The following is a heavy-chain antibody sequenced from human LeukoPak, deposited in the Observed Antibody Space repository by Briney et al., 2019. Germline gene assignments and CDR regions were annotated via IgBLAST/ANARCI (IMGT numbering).Heavy chain of an antibody. Sequence: GGSLRLSCAASGFTFSSYSMNWVRQAPGKGLEWVSSISSSSSYIYYADSVKGRFTISRDNAKNSLYLQMNSLRAEDTAVYYCARDRRNAAARPDYYYYMDVWGKGTTVTVSS. CDR1: GFTFSSYS. D-gene: IGHD6-6*01. J-gene: IGHJ6*03. V-gene: IGHV3-21*04. CDR2: ISSSSSYI. CDR3: ARDRRNAAARPDYYYYMDV.